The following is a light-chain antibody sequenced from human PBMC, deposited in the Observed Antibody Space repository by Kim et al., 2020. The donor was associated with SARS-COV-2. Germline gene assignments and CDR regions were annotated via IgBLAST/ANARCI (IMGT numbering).Light chain of an antibody. Sequence: ASVGDRVTITCRASQGISNYLAWYQQKPGKVPKLLIYAASALRSGVPSRFSGSGSGTDFTLTITSLQPEDVAVYYCQQCKRAPWTFGHGTKVEIK. CDR3: QQCKRAPWT. CDR1: QGISNY. CDR2: AAS. V-gene: IGKV1-27*01. J-gene: IGKJ1*01.